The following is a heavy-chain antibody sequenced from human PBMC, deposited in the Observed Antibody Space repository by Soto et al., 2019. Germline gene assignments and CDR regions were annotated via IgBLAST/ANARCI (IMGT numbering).Heavy chain of an antibody. CDR3: ARSYYYDSSGSSAHFDY. D-gene: IGHD3-22*01. J-gene: IGHJ4*02. Sequence: PTQTLTLTCTFSGFSLSTSGMRVSWIRQPPGKALEWLARIDWDDDKFYSTSLKTRLTISKDTSKNQVVLTMTNMDPVDTATYYCARSYYYDSSGSSAHFDYWGQGTLVTVS. V-gene: IGHV2-70*04. CDR2: IDWDDDK. CDR1: GFSLSTSGMR.